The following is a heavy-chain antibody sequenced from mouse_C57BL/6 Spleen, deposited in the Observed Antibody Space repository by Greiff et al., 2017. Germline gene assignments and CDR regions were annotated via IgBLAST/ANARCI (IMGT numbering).Heavy chain of an antibody. CDR3: VRHDYLIGAMDY. D-gene: IGHD2-13*01. CDR2: IRSKSNNYAT. V-gene: IGHV10-1*01. J-gene: IGHJ4*01. CDR1: GFSFNTYA. Sequence: EVMLVESGGGLVQPKGSLKLSCAASGFSFNTYAMNWVRQAPGKGLEWVARIRSKSNNYATYYADSVKDRFTISRDDSESMLYLQMNNLKTEDTAMYYCVRHDYLIGAMDYWGQGTSVTVSS.